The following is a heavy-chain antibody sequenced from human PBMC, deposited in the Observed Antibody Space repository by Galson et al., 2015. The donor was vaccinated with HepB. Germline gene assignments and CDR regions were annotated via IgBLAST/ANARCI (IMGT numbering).Heavy chain of an antibody. V-gene: IGHV4-59*12. CDR3: ARLGLEMATIYPDWYFDL. Sequence: ETLSLTCTVSGGSISSYYWSWIRQPPGKGLEWIGYIYYSGSTNYNPSLKSRVTISVDTSKNQFSLKLSSVTAADTAVYYCARLGLEMATIYPDWYFDLWGRGTLVTVSS. J-gene: IGHJ2*01. CDR1: GGSISSYY. CDR2: IYYSGST. D-gene: IGHD5-24*01.